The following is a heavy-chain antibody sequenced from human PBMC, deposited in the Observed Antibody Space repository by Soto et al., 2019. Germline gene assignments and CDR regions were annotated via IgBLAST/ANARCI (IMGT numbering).Heavy chain of an antibody. CDR1: EFTFRSYS. Sequence: EVQVVESGGGLVNPGGSLRLSCAASEFTFRSYSMNWVRQPPGKGLEWVSAISSSATYIYYAGSVKGRFTISRDNARSSLYLQRNSLTVEDTAVYYCARGGSGGYFTAGDCQSAMDVWGQGTTVTVSS. J-gene: IGHJ6*02. CDR3: ARGGSGGYFTAGDCQSAMDV. CDR2: ISSSATYI. V-gene: IGHV3-21*01. D-gene: IGHD2-8*02.